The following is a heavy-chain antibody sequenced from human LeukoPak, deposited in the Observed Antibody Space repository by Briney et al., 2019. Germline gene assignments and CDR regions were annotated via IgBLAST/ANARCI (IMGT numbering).Heavy chain of an antibody. CDR1: GFTISGYN. CDR2: ISGSSNFI. Sequence: PGGSLRLSCAASGFTISGYNMHWVRQAPGKGLEWVPSISGSSNFIYYTDSVKGRFTISRDNAKNSLYLQMNSLRADDTAVYYCARVGGELLPLDYWGQGTLVTVSS. J-gene: IGHJ4*02. CDR3: ARVGGELLPLDY. D-gene: IGHD1-26*01. V-gene: IGHV3-21*01.